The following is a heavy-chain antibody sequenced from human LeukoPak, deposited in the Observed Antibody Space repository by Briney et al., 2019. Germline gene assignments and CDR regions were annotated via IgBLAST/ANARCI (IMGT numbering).Heavy chain of an antibody. V-gene: IGHV3-30*18. CDR1: GFTFSSYG. CDR3: AKGGILEWLYFDY. D-gene: IGHD3-3*01. CDR2: ISYDGSNK. J-gene: IGHJ4*02. Sequence: GRSLRLSCAASGFTFSSYGMHWVRQAPGKGLEWVAVISYDGSNKYYADSVKGRFTISRDNSKNTLYLQMNSLRAEDTAVYYCAKGGILEWLYFDYWGQGTLVTVSS.